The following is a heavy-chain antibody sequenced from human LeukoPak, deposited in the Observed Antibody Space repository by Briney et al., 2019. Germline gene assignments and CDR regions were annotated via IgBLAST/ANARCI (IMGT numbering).Heavy chain of an antibody. CDR3: ARDLRYNWNDGNY. CDR1: GFTFSSYS. Sequence: GGSLRLSCAASGFTFSSYSMNWVRQAPGKGLEWVSSISSSSSYIYYADSVKGRFTISRDNAKNSLYLQMNSLRAEDTAEYYCARDLRYNWNDGNYWGQGTLVTVSS. V-gene: IGHV3-21*01. D-gene: IGHD1-20*01. J-gene: IGHJ4*02. CDR2: ISSSSSYI.